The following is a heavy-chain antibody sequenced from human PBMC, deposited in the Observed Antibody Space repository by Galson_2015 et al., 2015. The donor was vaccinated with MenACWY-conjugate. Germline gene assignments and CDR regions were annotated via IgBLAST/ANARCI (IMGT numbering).Heavy chain of an antibody. Sequence: SLRLSCAISGFTFSSYSMNWVRQAPGKGLEWIAYISSGSSTIYYADSVKGRSTISRDNARNSLYLQMDSLRAEDTAVYYCARGYIYGSSRATYIDYWGQGALVTVSS. J-gene: IGHJ4*02. CDR1: GFTFSSYS. CDR3: ARGYIYGSSRATYIDY. CDR2: ISSGSSTI. V-gene: IGHV3-48*01. D-gene: IGHD5-18*01.